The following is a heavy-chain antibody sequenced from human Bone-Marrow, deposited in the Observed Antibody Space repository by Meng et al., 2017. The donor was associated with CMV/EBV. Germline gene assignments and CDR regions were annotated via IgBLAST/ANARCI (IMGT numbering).Heavy chain of an antibody. CDR1: GYTFIDYY. CDR2: INPKSGGT. J-gene: IGHJ4*02. V-gene: IGHV1-2*02. CDR3: ARTLVGALGQYFDY. D-gene: IGHD1-26*01. Sequence: ASVKVSCKASGYTFIDYYMHWVRQAPGQGLEWMGWINPKSGGTNYAQKFQGRVTMTRDTSTSTVYMELSSLRSEDTAVYYCARTLVGALGQYFDYWGQGTLVTVSS.